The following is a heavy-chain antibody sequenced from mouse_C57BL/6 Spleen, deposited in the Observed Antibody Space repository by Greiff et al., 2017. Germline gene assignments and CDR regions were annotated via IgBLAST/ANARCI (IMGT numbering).Heavy chain of an antibody. Sequence: EVQLQQSGAELVRPGASVKLSCTASGFNIKDYYMHWVKQRPEQGLEWIGRIDPEDGDTEYAPKFQGKATMTADTSSHTAYLQLSSLTSEDTAVYYCTTRYYGSSPHYFDYWGQGTTLTVSS. D-gene: IGHD1-1*01. CDR1: GFNIKDYY. V-gene: IGHV14-1*01. CDR2: IDPEDGDT. CDR3: TTRYYGSSPHYFDY. J-gene: IGHJ2*01.